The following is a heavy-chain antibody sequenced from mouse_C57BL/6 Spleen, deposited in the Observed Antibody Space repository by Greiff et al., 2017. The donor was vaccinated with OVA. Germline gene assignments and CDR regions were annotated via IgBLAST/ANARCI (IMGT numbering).Heavy chain of an antibody. CDR2: IDPSDSYT. CDR3: ARPPITKDWYFDV. Sequence: QVQLQQPGAELVMPGASVKLSCKASGYTFTSYWMHWVKQRPGQGLEWIGEIDPSDSYTNYNQKFKGKSTLTVDKSSSTAYMQLSSLTSEDSAVYYCARPPITKDWYFDVWGTGTTVTVSS. CDR1: GYTFTSYW. V-gene: IGHV1-69*01. D-gene: IGHD1-1*01. J-gene: IGHJ1*03.